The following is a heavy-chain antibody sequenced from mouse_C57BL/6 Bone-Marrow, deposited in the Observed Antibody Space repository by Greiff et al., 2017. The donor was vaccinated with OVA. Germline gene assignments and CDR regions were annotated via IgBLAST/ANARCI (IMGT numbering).Heavy chain of an antibody. CDR3: VRPPSNYYGSPWYFDV. D-gene: IGHD1-1*01. CDR1: GFSFNTYA. J-gene: IGHJ1*03. Sequence: EVKLMESGGGLVQPKGSLKLSCAASGFSFNTYAMNWVRQAPGKGLEWVARIRSKSNNYATYYADSVKDSFTISRDDSESMLYLQMNNLKTEDTAMYYCVRPPSNYYGSPWYFDVWGTGTTVTVSS. V-gene: IGHV10-1*01. CDR2: IRSKSNNYAT.